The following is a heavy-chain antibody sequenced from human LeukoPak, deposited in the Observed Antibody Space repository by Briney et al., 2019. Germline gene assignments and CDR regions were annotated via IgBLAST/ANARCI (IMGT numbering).Heavy chain of an antibody. V-gene: IGHV3-74*01. CDR3: ARAPNPYCSGGSCPSWFDP. CDR1: GFTFSSYW. CDR2: INSDGSST. D-gene: IGHD2-15*01. Sequence: GWSLRLSCAASGFTFSSYWMHWVRQAPGKGLVGVSRINSDGSSTSYADSVKGRFTISRDNAKNTLYLQMNSLRAEDTAVYYCARAPNPYCSGGSCPSWFDPWGQGTLVTVSS. J-gene: IGHJ5*02.